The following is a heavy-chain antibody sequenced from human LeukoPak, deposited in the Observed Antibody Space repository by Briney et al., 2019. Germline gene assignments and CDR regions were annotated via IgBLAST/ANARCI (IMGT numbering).Heavy chain of an antibody. CDR2: IWYDGTNK. J-gene: IGHJ3*02. CDR1: GFTFSSYG. CDR3: ARVFQGSSTSPWAFDI. Sequence: GGSLRLSCAASGFTFSSYGMHWVRKAPGKGLEWVAVIWYDGTNKYYADSVKGRFTISRDNSKNTLYLQMNSLRAEDTAVYYCARVFQGSSTSPWAFDIWGQGTMVIVSS. V-gene: IGHV3-33*01. D-gene: IGHD2-2*01.